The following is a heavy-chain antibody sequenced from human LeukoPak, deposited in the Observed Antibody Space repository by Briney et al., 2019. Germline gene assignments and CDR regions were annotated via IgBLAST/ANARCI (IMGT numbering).Heavy chain of an antibody. V-gene: IGHV4-4*07. CDR1: GGSISSYY. Sequence: SETLSLTCTVSGGSISSYYWSWIRQPAGKGLEWIGRIYTSGSTNYNPSLKSRVTMSVDTSKNQFSLKLSSVTAADTAVYCCARDRYYYDSSGYYYGAYYFDYWGQGTLVTVSS. D-gene: IGHD3-22*01. CDR2: IYTSGST. CDR3: ARDRYYYDSSGYYYGAYYFDY. J-gene: IGHJ4*02.